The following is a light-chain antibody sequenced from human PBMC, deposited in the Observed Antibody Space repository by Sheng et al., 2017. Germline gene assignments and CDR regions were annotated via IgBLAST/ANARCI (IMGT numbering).Light chain of an antibody. CDR1: QRISSY. CDR3: QQRWT. V-gene: IGKV1-39*01. Sequence: DIQMTQSPSSLSASVGDRVTITCRTSQRISSYLNWYQQKVGKAPNLLIYNASNLKRGVPSRFSGSGSGTDFTLTISSLQSEDFATYYCQQRWTFGQGTKVEIK. CDR2: NAS. J-gene: IGKJ1*01.